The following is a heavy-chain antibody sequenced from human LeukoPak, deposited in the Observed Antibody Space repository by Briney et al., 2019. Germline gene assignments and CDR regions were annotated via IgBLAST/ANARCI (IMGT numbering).Heavy chain of an antibody. CDR3: AKDGSGYCSSTSCHSWRFPYYYYMDV. CDR1: GFTFSSYA. Sequence: GGSLRLSCAASGFTFSSYAMSWVRQAPGKGLEWVSAISGSGGSTYYADSVKGRFTISRDNSKNTLYLQMNSLRAEDTAVYYCAKDGSGYCSSTSCHSWRFPYYYYMDVWGKGTTVTISS. D-gene: IGHD2-2*01. CDR2: ISGSGGST. J-gene: IGHJ6*03. V-gene: IGHV3-23*01.